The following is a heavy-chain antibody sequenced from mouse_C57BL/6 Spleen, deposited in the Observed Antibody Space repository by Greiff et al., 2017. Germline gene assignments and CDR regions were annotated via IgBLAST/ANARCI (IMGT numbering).Heavy chain of an antibody. V-gene: IGHV5-6*01. CDR2: ISSGGSYT. D-gene: IGHD2-1*01. J-gene: IGHJ4*01. Sequence: EVQGVESGGDLVKPGGSLKLSCAASGFTFSSYGMSWVRQTPDKRLEWVATISSGGSYTYYPDSVKGRFTISRDNAKNTLYLQMSSLKSEDTAMYYCARQIYYGNHYYAMDYWGQGTSVTVSS. CDR3: ARQIYYGNHYYAMDY. CDR1: GFTFSSYG.